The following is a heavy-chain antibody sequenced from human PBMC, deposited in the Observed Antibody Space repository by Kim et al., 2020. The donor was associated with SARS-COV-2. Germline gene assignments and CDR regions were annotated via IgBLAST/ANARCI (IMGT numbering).Heavy chain of an antibody. J-gene: IGHJ4*02. CDR2: ISGSGGST. D-gene: IGHD3-10*01. V-gene: IGHV3-23*01. Sequence: GGSLRLSCAASGFTFSSYAMSWVRQAPGKGLEWVSAISGSGGSTYYADSLKGLFTISRDNSKNTLYLQMNSLRAEDTAEYYCAKILWFGELLRIGGFDYWGQGTLVTVSS. CDR1: GFTFSSYA. CDR3: AKILWFGELLRIGGFDY.